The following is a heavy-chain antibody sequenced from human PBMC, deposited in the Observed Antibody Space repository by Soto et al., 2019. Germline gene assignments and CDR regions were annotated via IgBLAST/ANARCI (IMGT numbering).Heavy chain of an antibody. CDR3: ARDAHVVRWYSSDFTFDY. CDR1: GFTFSSYG. Sequence: GGSLRLSCAASGFTFSSYGMHWVRQAPGKGLEWVAVIWYDGSNKYYADSVKGRFTISRDNSKNTLYLQMNSLRAEDTAVYYCARDAHVVRWYSSDFTFDYWGQGTLVTVSS. J-gene: IGHJ4*02. CDR2: IWYDGSNK. V-gene: IGHV3-33*01. D-gene: IGHD6-19*01.